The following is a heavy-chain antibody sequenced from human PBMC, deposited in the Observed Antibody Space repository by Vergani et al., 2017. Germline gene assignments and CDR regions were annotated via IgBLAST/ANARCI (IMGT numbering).Heavy chain of an antibody. CDR2: IHSSGTS. Sequence: QVQLQESGPGLVKPSETLSLTCTVSGGPISGFYWSWVRLPAGKGLEWIGRIHSSGTSHYSPSLKSRVTVSVDTSKNQFSLKLNSVTAADTAVYYCARGPYSSSWYYFDYWGQGTVVTVSS. V-gene: IGHV4-4*07. CDR3: ARGPYSSSWYYFDY. J-gene: IGHJ4*02. CDR1: GGPISGFY. D-gene: IGHD6-13*01.